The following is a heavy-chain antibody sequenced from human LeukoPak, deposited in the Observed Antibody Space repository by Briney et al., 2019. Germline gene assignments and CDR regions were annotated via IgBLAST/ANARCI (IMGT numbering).Heavy chain of an antibody. CDR3: ARARGAVAGRAQYFQH. Sequence: ASVKVSCKASGYTFTSYYMHWVRQAPGQGLEWMGIINPSGGSTSYAQKFQGRVTMTRDMSTSTVYMELSSLRSEDTAVYYCARARGAVAGRAQYFQHWGQGTLVTVSS. D-gene: IGHD6-19*01. V-gene: IGHV1-46*01. J-gene: IGHJ1*01. CDR1: GYTFTSYY. CDR2: INPSGGST.